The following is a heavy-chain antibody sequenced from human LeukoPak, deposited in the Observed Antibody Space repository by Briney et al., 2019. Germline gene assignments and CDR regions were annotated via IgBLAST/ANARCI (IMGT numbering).Heavy chain of an antibody. CDR1: GFTFSSYA. CDR2: ISSSSSYI. Sequence: PGGSLRLSCAASGFTFSSYAMSWVRQAPGKGLEWVSSISSSSSYIYYADSVKGRFTISRDNAKNSLYLQMNSLRAEDTAVYYCARYSRGSSGYYVDYWGQGTLVTVSS. V-gene: IGHV3-21*01. J-gene: IGHJ4*02. CDR3: ARYSRGSSGYYVDY. D-gene: IGHD3-22*01.